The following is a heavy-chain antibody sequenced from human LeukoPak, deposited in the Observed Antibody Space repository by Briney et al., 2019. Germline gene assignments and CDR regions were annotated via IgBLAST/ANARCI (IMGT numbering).Heavy chain of an antibody. D-gene: IGHD3-16*01. CDR1: GGSISSGGYY. CDR3: ARALGAYFDY. V-gene: IGHV4-30-2*01. Sequence: SQTLSLTCTVSGGSISSGGYYWSWIRQPPGKGLEWIGYIYHSGSTYYNPSLESRVTISVDRSKNQFSLKLSSVTAADTAVYYCARALGAYFDYWGQGTLVTVSS. CDR2: IYHSGST. J-gene: IGHJ4*02.